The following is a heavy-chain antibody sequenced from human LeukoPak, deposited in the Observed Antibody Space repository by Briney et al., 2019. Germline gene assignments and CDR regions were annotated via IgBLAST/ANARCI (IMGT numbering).Heavy chain of an antibody. J-gene: IGHJ1*01. V-gene: IGHV3-74*01. CDR3: ARAPSEIGGYYPEYFRH. D-gene: IGHD3-22*01. CDR1: GFTFSSYW. Sequence: GGSLRLSCAASGFTFSSYWMHWVRQAPGKGLVWVSRIKSDGSTNYADSVKGRFTISRDNAKNTVSLQMNSLRAGDTGVYFCARAPSEIGGYYPEYFRHWGQGTLVTVSS. CDR2: IKSDGST.